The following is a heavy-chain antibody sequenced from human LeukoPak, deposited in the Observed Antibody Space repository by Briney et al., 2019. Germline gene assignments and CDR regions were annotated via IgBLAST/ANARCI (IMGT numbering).Heavy chain of an antibody. Sequence: SETLSLTCAVYGGSFSGYYWSWIRQPPGKGLEWIGEINHSGSTNYNPSLKSRVTISVDTSKNQFSLKLSSVTAADTAVYYCARQVLRFLEWSPNWFDPWGQGTLVTVSS. J-gene: IGHJ5*02. CDR1: GGSFSGYY. CDR3: ARQVLRFLEWSPNWFDP. D-gene: IGHD3-3*01. CDR2: INHSGST. V-gene: IGHV4-34*01.